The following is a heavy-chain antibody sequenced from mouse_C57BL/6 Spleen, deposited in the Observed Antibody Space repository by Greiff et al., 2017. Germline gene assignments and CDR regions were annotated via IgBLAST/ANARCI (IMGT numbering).Heavy chain of an antibody. CDR1: GYAFSRYW. CDR2: IYPGDGDT. Sequence: VQLQQSGAELVKPGASVKISCKASGYAFSRYWMNWVKQRPGKGLEWIGQIYPGDGDTNYNGKFKGKATLTADKSSSTAYMQLSSLTSEDSAVYFCAGPTGGYAMDYWGQGTSVTVSS. D-gene: IGHD1-1*01. CDR3: AGPTGGYAMDY. V-gene: IGHV1-80*01. J-gene: IGHJ4*01.